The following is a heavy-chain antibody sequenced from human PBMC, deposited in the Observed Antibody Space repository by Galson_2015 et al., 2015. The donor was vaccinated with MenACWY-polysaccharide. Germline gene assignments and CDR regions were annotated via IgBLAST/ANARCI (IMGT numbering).Heavy chain of an antibody. Sequence: SLRLSCAGTGFTFSKYAISWVRQAPGKGLEWVSGISDSGTTTYYADSVKGRFTISRDNSKNTLYLQMNSLRAEDTAMYYCANSQIPWGQGTLVTVSS. J-gene: IGHJ5*02. CDR2: ISDSGTTT. CDR3: ANSQIP. V-gene: IGHV3-23*01. CDR1: GFTFSKYA.